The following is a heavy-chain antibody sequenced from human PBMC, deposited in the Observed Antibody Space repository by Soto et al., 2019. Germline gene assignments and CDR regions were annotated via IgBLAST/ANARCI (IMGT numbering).Heavy chain of an antibody. Sequence: GGSLRLSCAASGFTFSSYSMNWVRQAPGKGLEWVSYITSSSSVIYYADSVKGRFTISRDNAKNSLYLQMNSLRDEDTAVYYCARGPWGSGWPRFDYWGQGTLVTVSS. CDR3: ARGPWGSGWPRFDY. D-gene: IGHD6-19*01. V-gene: IGHV3-48*02. CDR1: GFTFSSYS. J-gene: IGHJ4*02. CDR2: ITSSSSVI.